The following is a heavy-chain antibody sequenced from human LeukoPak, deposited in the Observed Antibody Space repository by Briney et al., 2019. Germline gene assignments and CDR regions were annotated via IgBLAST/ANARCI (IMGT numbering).Heavy chain of an antibody. CDR2: IDHRGRA. CDR3: ARDVDTALMDV. CDR1: GTSFSGYY. Sequence: PSETLSLTCALYGTSFSGYYWSWIRQPPGKGLEWIGEIDHRGRAKYNPSLKSRVSTSIDTSKNQFSLNLSSVTAADTAVYYCARDVDTALMDVWGEGTTVIVSS. V-gene: IGHV4-34*01. J-gene: IGHJ6*04. D-gene: IGHD5-18*01.